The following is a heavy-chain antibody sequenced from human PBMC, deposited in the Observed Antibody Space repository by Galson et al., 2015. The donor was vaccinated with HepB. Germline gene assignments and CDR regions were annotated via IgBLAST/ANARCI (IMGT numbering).Heavy chain of an antibody. CDR1: GFTFSSYA. J-gene: IGHJ4*02. CDR2: ISYDGSNK. CDR3: ARVGVVVKYHYYYFDY. Sequence: SLRLSCAASGFTFSSYAMHRVRQAPGKGLEWVAVISYDGSNKYYADSVEGRFTISRDNSKNTLYLQMNSLRAEDTAVYYCARVGVVVKYHYYYFDYWGQGTLVTVSS. V-gene: IGHV3-30-3*01. D-gene: IGHD3-22*01.